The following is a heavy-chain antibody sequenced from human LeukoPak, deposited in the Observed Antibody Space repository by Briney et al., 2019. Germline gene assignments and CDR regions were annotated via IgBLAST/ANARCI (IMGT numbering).Heavy chain of an antibody. CDR3: ARVKEYSSSLDY. J-gene: IGHJ4*02. CDR1: GGSISSYY. Sequence: SETLSLTCTVSGGSISSYYWSWIRQPPGKGLEWIGYIYYSGSTNYNPSLKSRVTISVDTSKNQFSLKLSSVTAADTAVYYCARVKEYSSSLDYWGQGTLVTVSS. V-gene: IGHV4-59*01. CDR2: IYYSGST. D-gene: IGHD6-6*01.